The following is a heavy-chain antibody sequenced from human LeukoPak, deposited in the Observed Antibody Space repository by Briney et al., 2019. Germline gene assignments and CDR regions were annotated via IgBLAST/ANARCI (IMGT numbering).Heavy chain of an antibody. Sequence: GXSLKISCKGSGSSFSTYWFGWVRQMPGEGLEWMGIIYPGDSDTRYSPSFQGQVTISAEKSISTAFLQWSSLKASDTAMYFCARQAYGGNWGDAFDIWGQGTMVTVSS. CDR2: IYPGDSDT. J-gene: IGHJ3*02. D-gene: IGHD2-21*01. V-gene: IGHV5-51*01. CDR1: GSSFSTYW. CDR3: ARQAYGGNWGDAFDI.